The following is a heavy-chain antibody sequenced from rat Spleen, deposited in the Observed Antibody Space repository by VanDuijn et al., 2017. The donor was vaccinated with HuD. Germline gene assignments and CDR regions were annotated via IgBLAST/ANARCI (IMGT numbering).Heavy chain of an antibody. CDR3: ARLRPFITTPWYFDV. J-gene: IGHJ1*01. D-gene: IGHD1-10*01. V-gene: IGHV5-7*01. CDR2: ISYDGSST. CDR1: GFTFSDYY. Sequence: EVQLVESDGGLVQPGRSLKLSCAASGFTFSDYYMAWVRQAPKKGLEWVAFISYDGSSTYYRDSVKGRFTISRDNAKSTLYLQMDSLRSEDTATYYCARLRPFITTPWYFDVWGPGTMVTVSS.